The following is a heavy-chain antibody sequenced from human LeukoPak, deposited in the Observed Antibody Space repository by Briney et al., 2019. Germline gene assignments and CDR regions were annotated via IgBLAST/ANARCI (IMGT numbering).Heavy chain of an antibody. J-gene: IGHJ4*02. CDR1: GFTFSNYY. D-gene: IGHD3-10*01. CDR3: ARERWFGESMAFDY. V-gene: IGHV3-11*01. Sequence: PGGSLRLSCAASGFTFSNYYMNWVRQAPGKGLEWVSYISSSGSTIYYADSVKGRFTISRDNAKNSLYLQMNSLRAEDTAVYYCARERWFGESMAFDYWGQGTLVTVSS. CDR2: ISSSGSTI.